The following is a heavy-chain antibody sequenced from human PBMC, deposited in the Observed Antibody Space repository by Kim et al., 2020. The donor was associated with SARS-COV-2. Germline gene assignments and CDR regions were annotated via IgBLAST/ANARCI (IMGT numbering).Heavy chain of an antibody. J-gene: IGHJ3*02. CDR3: ARDLLLGDAFDI. D-gene: IGHD3-16*01. V-gene: IGHV4-59*01. Sequence: NYNPSLKSRVTISVDTSKNQVSLKLSSVTAADTAVYYCARDLLLGDAFDIWGQGTMVTVSS.